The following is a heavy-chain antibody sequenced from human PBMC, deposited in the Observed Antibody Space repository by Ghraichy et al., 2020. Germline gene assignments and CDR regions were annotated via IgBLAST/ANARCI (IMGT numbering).Heavy chain of an antibody. J-gene: IGHJ6*02. D-gene: IGHD1-14*01. Sequence: QTLSLTCTVSGDSINSYSWSWIRQSAGKGLEWIGRIFTSGSTHYNPSLKSRVTMSADTSKNQVSLKLDSVTAADTAVYYCARGHYNSRLYFHNVDIWGQGTSVTVSS. CDR3: ARGHYNSRLYFHNVDI. V-gene: IGHV4-4*07. CDR1: GDSINSYS. CDR2: IFTSGST.